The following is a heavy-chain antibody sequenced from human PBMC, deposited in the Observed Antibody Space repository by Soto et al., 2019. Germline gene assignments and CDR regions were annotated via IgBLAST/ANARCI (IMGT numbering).Heavy chain of an antibody. J-gene: IGHJ6*02. Sequence: EASVKVSCKASGGTFSSYAISWVRQAPGQGLEWMGGIIPIFGTANYAQKFQGRVTITADESTSTAYMELSSLRSEDTAVYYCARGRSSSWYYYYYGMDVWGQGTKVTVS. V-gene: IGHV1-69*13. CDR3: ARGRSSSWYYYYYGMDV. CDR1: GGTFSSYA. D-gene: IGHD6-13*01. CDR2: IIPIFGTA.